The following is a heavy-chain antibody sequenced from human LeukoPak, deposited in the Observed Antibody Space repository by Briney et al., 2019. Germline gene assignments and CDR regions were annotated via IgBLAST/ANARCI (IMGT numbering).Heavy chain of an antibody. CDR1: GYTFTTYG. CDR3: ARDPRTAFDFWRGYSGFDY. D-gene: IGHD3-3*01. J-gene: IGHJ4*02. V-gene: IGHV1-18*01. CDR2: ISGYNGQT. Sequence: VASVKVSCKTSGYTFTTYGISWVRQAPGQGLEWMGWISGYNGQTEYAENFQGRVIMTRDTSTSTVYMELRSLRSDDTARYYCARDPRTAFDFWRGYSGFDYWGQGTQVTVSS.